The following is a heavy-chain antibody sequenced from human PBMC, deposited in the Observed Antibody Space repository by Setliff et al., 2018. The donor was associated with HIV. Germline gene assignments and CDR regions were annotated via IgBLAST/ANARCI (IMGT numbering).Heavy chain of an antibody. J-gene: IGHJ4*02. V-gene: IGHV3-48*01. CDR3: ATDPYYCDSSGWYRGYIDY. Sequence: GGSLRLSCTASGFTFRDYSMNWVRQAPGKGLEWVSYLGKSNSRMTYAGSVKGRFTISGDNAKNTLYLQMNSLTSEDTAVYYCATDPYYCDSSGWYRGYIDYWGQGTLVTVSS. CDR1: GFTFRDYS. CDR2: LGKSNSRM. D-gene: IGHD6-19*01.